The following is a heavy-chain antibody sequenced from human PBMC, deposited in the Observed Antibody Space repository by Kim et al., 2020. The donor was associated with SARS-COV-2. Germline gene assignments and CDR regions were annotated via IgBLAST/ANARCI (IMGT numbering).Heavy chain of an antibody. J-gene: IGHJ4*02. Sequence: GGSLRLSCGATGFTFNTYAMSWVRQAPGKGLEWVSGISGSGDSTYYAGSVKGRFTVSRDNSKNTLYLEMSSLRVDDTAVYHCAKSGVPRFLEWLDYWGQGTLVTVSS. V-gene: IGHV3-23*01. CDR2: ISGSGDST. D-gene: IGHD3-3*01. CDR3: AKSGVPRFLEWLDY. CDR1: GFTFNTYA.